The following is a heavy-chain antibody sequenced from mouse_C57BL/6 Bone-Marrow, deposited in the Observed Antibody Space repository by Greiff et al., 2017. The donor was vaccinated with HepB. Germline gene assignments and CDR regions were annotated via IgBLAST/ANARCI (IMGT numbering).Heavy chain of an antibody. CDR3: ARLAQALYYAMDY. V-gene: IGHV1-85*01. Sequence: VKLMESGPELVKPGASVKLSCKASGYTFTSYDINWVKQRPGQGLEWIGWIYPRDGSTKYNEKFKGKATLTVDTSSSTTYMELHSLTSEDSAVYFCARLAQALYYAMDYWGQGTSVTVSS. CDR1: GYTFTSYD. CDR2: IYPRDGST. D-gene: IGHD3-2*02. J-gene: IGHJ4*01.